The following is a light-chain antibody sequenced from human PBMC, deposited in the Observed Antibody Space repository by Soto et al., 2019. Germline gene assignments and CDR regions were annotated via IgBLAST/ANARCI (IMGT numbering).Light chain of an antibody. CDR3: AAWDDSLNGVV. J-gene: IGLJ2*01. Sequence: QSVLTQPPSVSEAPRQRVTISCSGSSSNIGNNAVNWYQQLPGKAPKLLIYYDDLLPSGVSDRFSGSKSGTSASLAISGLQSEDEADYYCAAWDDSLNGVVFGGWTKVNVL. CDR1: SSNIGNNA. V-gene: IGLV1-36*01. CDR2: YDD.